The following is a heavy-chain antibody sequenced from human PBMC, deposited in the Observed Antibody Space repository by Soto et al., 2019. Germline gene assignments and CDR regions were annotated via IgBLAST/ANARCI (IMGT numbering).Heavy chain of an antibody. J-gene: IGHJ6*03. Sequence: ASVKVSCKASGYTFTSYYMHWVRQAPGQGLEWMGIINPSGGSTSYAQKFQGRVTMTRDTSTSTVYMELSSLRSEDTAVYYCARDWRAYCSGGSCYQGYYYYYYMDVWGKGTTVTVS. CDR2: INPSGGST. CDR1: GYTFTSYY. D-gene: IGHD2-15*01. V-gene: IGHV1-46*03. CDR3: ARDWRAYCSGGSCYQGYYYYYYMDV.